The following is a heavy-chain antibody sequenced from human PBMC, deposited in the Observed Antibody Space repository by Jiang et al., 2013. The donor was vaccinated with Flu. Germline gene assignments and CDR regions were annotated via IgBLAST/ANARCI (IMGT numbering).Heavy chain of an antibody. D-gene: IGHD2-15*01. V-gene: IGHV4-34*01. J-gene: IGHJ3*02. Sequence: LLKPSETLSLTCSVYGRSFSANYWTWIRQPPGKGLEWIGEINHSGSTDYNPSLKSRVTISVDTSKNQFSLKVTSVTAADTAVYYCARLPPSGGLDIWGQGTMVTVSS. CDR2: INHSGST. CDR3: ARLPPSGGLDI. CDR1: GRSFSANY.